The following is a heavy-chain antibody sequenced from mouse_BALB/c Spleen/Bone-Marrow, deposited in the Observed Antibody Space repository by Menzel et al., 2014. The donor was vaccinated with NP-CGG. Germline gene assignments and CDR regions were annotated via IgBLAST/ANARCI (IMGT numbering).Heavy chain of an antibody. CDR1: GYTFTSYV. CDR3: AGYDWYFDV. CDR2: INPYNDGT. J-gene: IGHJ1*01. V-gene: IGHV1-14*01. D-gene: IGHD2-14*01. Sequence: VQLKQSGPVLVKPGASVKMSCKASGYTFTSYVMHWVKQKPGQGLEWIGYINPYNDGTKYNEKFKGKATLTPDKSSSTAHMELSSLTSEDSAVYYCAGYDWYFDVWGAGTTVTVSS.